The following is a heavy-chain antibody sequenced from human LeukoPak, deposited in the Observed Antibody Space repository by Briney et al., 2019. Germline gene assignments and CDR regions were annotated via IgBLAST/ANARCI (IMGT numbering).Heavy chain of an antibody. CDR3: ASSYYYDSSGYYV. V-gene: IGHV3-21*05. D-gene: IGHD3-22*01. CDR1: GFTFSSYA. J-gene: IGHJ6*02. Sequence: GGSLRLSCAASGFTFSSYAMSWVRQAPGKGLEWVSYISNSGTYTNYADSVKGRFTISRDNAKNSLYLQMNSLRAEDTAVYYCASSYYYDSSGYYVWGQGTTVTVSS. CDR2: ISNSGTYT.